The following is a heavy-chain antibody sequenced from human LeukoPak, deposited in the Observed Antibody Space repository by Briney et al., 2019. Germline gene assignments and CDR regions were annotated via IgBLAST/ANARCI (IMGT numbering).Heavy chain of an antibody. D-gene: IGHD6-13*01. CDR2: VNPHSGGR. V-gene: IGHV1-2*02. J-gene: IGHJ4*02. CDR1: GYTFTDYF. Sequence: ASVKVSCKASGYTFTDYFIHWVRQAPGQRLEWMGWVNPHSGGRNLAQKFQGRVTMTRDTSSTTAYLELSGLTSDDTAMYYCAKVRDRLSSFYPAAWGQGTLVTVSS. CDR3: AKVRDRLSSFYPAA.